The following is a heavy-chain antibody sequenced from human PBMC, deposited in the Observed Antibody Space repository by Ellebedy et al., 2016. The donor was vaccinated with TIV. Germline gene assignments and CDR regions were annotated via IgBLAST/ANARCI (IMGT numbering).Heavy chain of an antibody. CDR3: ARRPQYYDILTGYSGGHDAFDI. J-gene: IGHJ3*02. CDR2: IYPGDSDT. V-gene: IGHV5-51*01. Sequence: GESLKISCKGSGYSFTSYWISWVRQMPGKGLEWMGIIYPGDSDTRYSPSFQGQVTISADKSISTAYLQWSSLKASDTAMYYCARRPQYYDILTGYSGGHDAFDIWGQGTMVTVSS. CDR1: GYSFTSYW. D-gene: IGHD3-9*01.